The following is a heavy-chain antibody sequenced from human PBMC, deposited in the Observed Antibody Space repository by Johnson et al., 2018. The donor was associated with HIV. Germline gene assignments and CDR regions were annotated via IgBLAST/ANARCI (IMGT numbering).Heavy chain of an antibody. V-gene: IGHV3-7*01. J-gene: IGHJ3*02. Sequence: EVQLVESGGGVVQPGRSLRLPCAAPGSTFSSNAMHWVPKAPARGREWLATINQEGSGKYYGASGRGGLTIPRDNAKNSLYLQMNSLRAEDTAVYYCARTRLELSSGYPDAFDIWGQGTMVTVSS. CDR3: ARTRLELSSGYPDAFDI. CDR2: INQEGSGK. D-gene: IGHD3-22*01. CDR1: GSTFSSNA.